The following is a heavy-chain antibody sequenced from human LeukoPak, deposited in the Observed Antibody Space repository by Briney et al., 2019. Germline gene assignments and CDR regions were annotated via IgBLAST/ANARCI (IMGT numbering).Heavy chain of an antibody. D-gene: IGHD3-3*01. J-gene: IGHJ4*02. Sequence: GGSLRLSCVTSGFIFSNYGMHWVRQAPGKGLEWVAFIRYDGSNEYYADSVKGRFSISRDNSKNTLYLQMNSLRAEDTAVYYCAKDLDSYFDYWGQGTLVTVSS. CDR1: GFIFSNYG. V-gene: IGHV3-30*02. CDR3: AKDLDSYFDY. CDR2: IRYDGSNE.